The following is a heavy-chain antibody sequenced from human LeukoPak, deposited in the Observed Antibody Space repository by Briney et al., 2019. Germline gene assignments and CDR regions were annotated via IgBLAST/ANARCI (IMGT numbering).Heavy chain of an antibody. CDR1: GGSFSGYY. J-gene: IGHJ4*02. V-gene: IGHV4-34*01. CDR3: AKSGSRGPPDYYGPGSYTY. D-gene: IGHD3-10*01. CDR2: INHSGST. Sequence: PSETLSLTCAVYGGSFSGYYWSWIRQPPGKGLEWIGEINHSGSTNYNPSLKSRVTISVDTSKNQFSLRLSSVTAADTAVYYCAKSGSRGPPDYYGPGSYTYWGQGTLVTVSS.